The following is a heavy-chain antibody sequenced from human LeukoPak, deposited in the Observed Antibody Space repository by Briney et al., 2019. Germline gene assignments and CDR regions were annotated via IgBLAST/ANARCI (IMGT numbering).Heavy chain of an antibody. CDR1: GGTFSSYA. V-gene: IGHV1-69*04. CDR2: IIPILGIA. J-gene: IGHJ4*02. CDR3: ARVVGATTQLDS. D-gene: IGHD1-26*01. Sequence: ASVKVSCKASGGTFSSYAISWVRQAPGQGLEWMGRIIPILGIANYAQKFQGRVTITRDTSASTAYMELSSLRSEDTAVYYCARVVGATTQLDSWGQGTLVTVSS.